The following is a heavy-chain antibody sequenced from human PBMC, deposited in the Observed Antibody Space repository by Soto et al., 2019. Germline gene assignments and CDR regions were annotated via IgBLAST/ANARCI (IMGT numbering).Heavy chain of an antibody. CDR2: IYYSGST. CDR3: ARLGGFFQALDS. J-gene: IGHJ5*01. CDR1: GGSISSYY. D-gene: IGHD2-15*01. Sequence: PSETLSLTCTVSGGSISSYYWSWIRQPPGKGLEWIGYIYYSGSTNYNPSLKSRVTISVDTSKNQFSLKLSSVTAADTAVYYCARLGGFFQALDSWGRGTLVTVSS. V-gene: IGHV4-59*08.